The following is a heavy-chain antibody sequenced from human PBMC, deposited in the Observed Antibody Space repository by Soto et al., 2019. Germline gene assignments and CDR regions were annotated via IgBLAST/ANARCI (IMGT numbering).Heavy chain of an antibody. CDR3: ASSPTPVTTDYYYGMDV. D-gene: IGHD4-17*01. Sequence: ASVKVSCKASGGTFSSYAISWVRQAPGQGLEWMGGIIPIFGTANYAQKFQGRVTITADESTSTTYMELSSLRSEDTAVYYCASSPTPVTTDYYYGMDVWGQGTTVTVSS. V-gene: IGHV1-69*13. CDR2: IIPIFGTA. J-gene: IGHJ6*02. CDR1: GGTFSSYA.